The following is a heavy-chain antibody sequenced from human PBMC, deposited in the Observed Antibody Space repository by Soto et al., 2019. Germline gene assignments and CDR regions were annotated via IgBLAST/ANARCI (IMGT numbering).Heavy chain of an antibody. CDR1: GYTFTSYG. CDR2: ISAYNGNT. D-gene: IGHD2-2*02. V-gene: IGHV1-18*04. J-gene: IGHJ6*02. Sequence: QVQLVQSGAEVKKPGASVKVSCKASGYTFTSYGISWVRQAPGQGLEWMGWISAYNGNTNYAQKLQGRVTMTTDTTTSTTYMELRSLRSDDTAVYYCARGIRYCSSTSCYTEYYYYGMDGWGQGTTVTVSS. CDR3: ARGIRYCSSTSCYTEYYYYGMDG.